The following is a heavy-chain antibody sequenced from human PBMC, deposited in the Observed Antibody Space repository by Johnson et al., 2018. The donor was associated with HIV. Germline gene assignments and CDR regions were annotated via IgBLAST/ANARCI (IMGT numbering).Heavy chain of an antibody. J-gene: IGHJ3*02. Sequence: VQLVESGGDLVQPGGSLRLSCAASGFTFSRSAMSWVRQAPGKGLEWVSIITSGGGDTYYADSVKGRFTISRDNSKNALFLQMNSLRAEDTAVFYCAKLQWPREDAFDIWGQGTMVTVSS. D-gene: IGHD6-19*01. CDR3: AKLQWPREDAFDI. CDR2: ITSGGGDT. V-gene: IGHV3-23*04. CDR1: GFTFSRSA.